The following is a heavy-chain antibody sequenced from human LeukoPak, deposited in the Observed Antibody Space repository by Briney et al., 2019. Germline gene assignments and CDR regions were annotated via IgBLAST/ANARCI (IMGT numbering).Heavy chain of an antibody. Sequence: ASVRVSCKTSGYSFTDYYIHWVRQAPGQGLEWMGWINTKSGRTSSARKFQGRVTMTRDPSITTVYMDMAWLTSDDTAIYFCARAASVDAGPYLIGPWGQGTLVTVSS. D-gene: IGHD2-2*01. CDR2: INTKSGRT. CDR3: ARAASVDAGPYLIGP. V-gene: IGHV1-2*02. J-gene: IGHJ5*02. CDR1: GYSFTDYY.